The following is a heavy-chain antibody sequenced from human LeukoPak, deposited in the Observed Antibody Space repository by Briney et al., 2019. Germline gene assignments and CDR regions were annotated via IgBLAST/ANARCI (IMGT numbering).Heavy chain of an antibody. CDR1: GYSISGGYY. V-gene: IGHV4-38-2*01. CDR2: IHHSGST. J-gene: IGHJ4*02. Sequence: PSETLSLTCAVSGYSISGGYYWGWIRQPPGKGLEGIGSIHHSGSTYYNPSLKSRITISIDTSKNQFSLKLSSVTAADTAVYFCARRNYGHYDYWGQGTLVTVSS. D-gene: IGHD4-17*01. CDR3: ARRNYGHYDY.